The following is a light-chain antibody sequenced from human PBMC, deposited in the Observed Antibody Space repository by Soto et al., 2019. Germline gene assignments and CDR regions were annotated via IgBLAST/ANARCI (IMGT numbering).Light chain of an antibody. J-gene: IGLJ1*01. CDR3: FSFTTTSTHV. V-gene: IGLV2-14*01. Sequence: QSALTQPASVSGSPGQSITISCTGTSSDVGGYNYVSWYQQHPGQVPKLTIYEVTNRPSGVSSRFSGSKSGNTASLTISGLQAEDESDYFCFSFTTTSTHVFGTGTKVTVL. CDR2: EVT. CDR1: SSDVGGYNY.